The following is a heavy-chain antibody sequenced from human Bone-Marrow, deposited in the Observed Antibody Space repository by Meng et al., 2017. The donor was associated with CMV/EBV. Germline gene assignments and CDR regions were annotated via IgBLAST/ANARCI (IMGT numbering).Heavy chain of an antibody. CDR1: GFTFSSYA. D-gene: IGHD5-24*01. J-gene: IGHJ4*02. V-gene: IGHV3-30-3*01. CDR2: ISYDGSKK. CDR3: AKDPKIEIQYKIKTYYFDY. Sequence: GGSLRLSCAASGFTFSSYAMHWVRQAPGKGLEWVAIISYDGSKKYYADSVKGRFTISRDNSKNTLYLQMNSLRAEDTAVYYCAKDPKIEIQYKIKTYYFDYWGQGTLVPVSS.